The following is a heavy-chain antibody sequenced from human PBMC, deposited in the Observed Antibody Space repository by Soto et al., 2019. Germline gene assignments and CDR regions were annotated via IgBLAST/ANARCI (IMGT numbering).Heavy chain of an antibody. CDR1: GYTLTSYD. CDR2: MNPNSGNT. D-gene: IGHD3-3*01. V-gene: IGHV1-8*01. J-gene: IGHJ6*03. Sequence: ASVKLSCKDSGYTLTSYDINWVRQATGQGLEWMGWMNPNSGNTGYAQKFQGRVTMTRNTSISTAYMELSSLRSEDTAVYYCARGREYDFWSGYYNYYYYYMDVWGKGTTVTVSS. CDR3: ARGREYDFWSGYYNYYYYYMDV.